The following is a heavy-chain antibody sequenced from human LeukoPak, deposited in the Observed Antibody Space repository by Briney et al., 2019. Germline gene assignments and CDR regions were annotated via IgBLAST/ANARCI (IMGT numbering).Heavy chain of an antibody. CDR1: GFTFSSYS. V-gene: IGHV3-21*01. CDR3: ARTPSYYYDSSGYYYFPFDY. Sequence: GGSLRLSCAASGFTFSSYSMNWVRQAPGKGLEWVSSISSSSSYIYYADSVKGRFTISRDNAKNSLYLQMNSLRAEDTAVYYCARTPSYYYDSSGYYYFPFDYWGQETLVTVSS. CDR2: ISSSSSYI. J-gene: IGHJ4*02. D-gene: IGHD3-22*01.